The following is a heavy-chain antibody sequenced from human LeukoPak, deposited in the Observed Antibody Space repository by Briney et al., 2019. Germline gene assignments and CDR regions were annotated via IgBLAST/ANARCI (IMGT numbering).Heavy chain of an antibody. D-gene: IGHD3-10*01. CDR2: IRYDGSNK. CDR1: GFTFSSYG. Sequence: PGGSLRLSCAASGFTFSSYGMHWVRQAPGKGLEWVAFIRYDGSNKYYADSVKGRFTISRDNSKNTLYLQMNSLRAEDTAVYCCAAAEDRGYYGSEPFDYWGQGTLVTVSS. V-gene: IGHV3-30*02. CDR3: AAAEDRGYYGSEPFDY. J-gene: IGHJ4*02.